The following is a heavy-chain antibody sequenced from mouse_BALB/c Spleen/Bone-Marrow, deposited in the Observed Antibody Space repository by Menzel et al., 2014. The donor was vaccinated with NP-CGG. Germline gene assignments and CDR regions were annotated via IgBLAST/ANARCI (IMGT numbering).Heavy chain of an antibody. J-gene: IGHJ2*01. CDR2: FYPGGGYT. V-gene: IGHV1-63*02. Sequence: QVQLQQSGAELVRPGTSVKISCKASGYTFTNYWLGWIKQRPGHGLEWIGDFYPGGGYTNYNEEFKGKATLTADASSSTAYMRLSSLTSEDSAVYFCARTAYFDYWGQGTTPTVSS. CDR3: ARTAYFDY. CDR1: GYTFTNYW.